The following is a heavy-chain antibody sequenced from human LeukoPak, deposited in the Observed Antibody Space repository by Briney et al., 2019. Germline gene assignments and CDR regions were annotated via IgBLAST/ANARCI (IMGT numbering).Heavy chain of an antibody. CDR1: GGTFSSYA. V-gene: IGHV1-69*05. Sequence: SVKVSCKASGGTFSSYAISWVRQAPGQGLEWMGGIIPIFGTANYAQKFQGRVTITTDGSTSTAYMELSSLRSEDTAVYYCARDVYCTNPLCTYNWFDPWGQGTLVTVSS. CDR3: ARDVYCTNPLCTYNWFDP. J-gene: IGHJ5*02. D-gene: IGHD2-8*01. CDR2: IIPIFGTA.